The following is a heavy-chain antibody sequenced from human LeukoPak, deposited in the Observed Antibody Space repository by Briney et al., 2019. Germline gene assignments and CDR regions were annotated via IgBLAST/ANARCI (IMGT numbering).Heavy chain of an antibody. CDR2: IKSDGSST. CDR1: GFTFSSYW. J-gene: IGHJ4*02. CDR3: ARAGRGLRYFDWLTYDY. D-gene: IGHD3-9*01. Sequence: PGGSLRLSCAASGFTFSSYWMHWVRQAPGKGLVWVSRIKSDGSSTNYADSVKGRFTISRDNAKDTLYLQMNSLRAEDTAVYYCARAGRGLRYFDWLTYDYWGQGTLVTVSS. V-gene: IGHV3-74*01.